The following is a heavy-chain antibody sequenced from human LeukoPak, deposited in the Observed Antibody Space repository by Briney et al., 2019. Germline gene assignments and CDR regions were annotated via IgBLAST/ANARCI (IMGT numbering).Heavy chain of an antibody. CDR2: INHSGST. V-gene: IGHV4-34*01. CDR1: GGSFSGYY. J-gene: IGHJ6*02. CDR3: ARDTQSRHYYYYGMDV. D-gene: IGHD2-2*01. Sequence: SETLSPTCAVYGGSFSGYYWSWIRQPPGKGLEWIGEINHSGSTNYNPSLKSRVTISVDTSKNQFSLKLSSVTAADTAVYYCARDTQSRHYYYYGMDVWGQGTTVTVSS.